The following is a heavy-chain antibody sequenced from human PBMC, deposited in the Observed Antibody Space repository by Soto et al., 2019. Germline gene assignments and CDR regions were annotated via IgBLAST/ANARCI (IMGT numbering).Heavy chain of an antibody. V-gene: IGHV1-69*13. CDR3: ARADSEEVAGGYFDY. D-gene: IGHD2-15*01. CDR2: IIPIFGTA. CDR1: GGTFSSYA. J-gene: IGHJ4*02. Sequence: SVKVSCKASGGTFSSYAISWVRQAPGQGLEWMGGIIPIFGTANYAQKFQGRVTITADESTSTAYMELSSLRSEDTAVYYCARADSEEVAGGYFDYWGQGTLVTVSS.